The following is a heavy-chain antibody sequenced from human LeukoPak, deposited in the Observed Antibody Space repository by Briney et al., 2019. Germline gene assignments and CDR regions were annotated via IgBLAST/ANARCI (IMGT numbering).Heavy chain of an antibody. Sequence: GGSLRLSCAASGFTFSNAWMSWVRQAQGKGLEWVGRIKSKTDGGTTDYAAPVKGRFTISRDDSKNTLYLQMNSLKTEDTAVYYCTTYDFWSGYSDYWGQGTLVTVSS. CDR1: GFTFSNAW. D-gene: IGHD3-3*01. V-gene: IGHV3-15*01. J-gene: IGHJ4*02. CDR3: TTYDFWSGYSDY. CDR2: IKSKTDGGTT.